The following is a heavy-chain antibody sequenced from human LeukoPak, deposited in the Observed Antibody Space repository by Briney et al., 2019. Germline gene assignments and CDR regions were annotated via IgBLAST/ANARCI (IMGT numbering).Heavy chain of an antibody. CDR2: IHSSGMT. CDR3: ARAASGCGGICPFDW. J-gene: IGHJ4*02. D-gene: IGHD2-15*01. CDR1: GGSLNGFF. Sequence: SETLSLTCTVSGGSLNGFFWSWIRQAAGEGLEWIGRIHSSGMTNYNPSLKSRVTLSLDTSKNQFSLKLTSVTAADTAVYYCARAASGCGGICPFDWWGQGNLVTVSS. V-gene: IGHV4-4*07.